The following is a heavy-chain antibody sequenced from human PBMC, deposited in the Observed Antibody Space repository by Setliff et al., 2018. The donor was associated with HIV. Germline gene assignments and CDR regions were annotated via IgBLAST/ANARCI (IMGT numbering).Heavy chain of an antibody. CDR2: INHSGST. V-gene: IGHV4-34*01. D-gene: IGHD6-19*01. CDR3: AGPGKQWLVHRNWLDP. CDR1: GGSFSGYY. Sequence: PSETLSLTCAVYGGSFSGYYWSWIRQPPGKGLEWIGEINHSGSTNYNPSLKSRVTISVDTSKNQFSLKLSSVTAADTAVYYCAGPGKQWLVHRNWLDPWGQGTLVTVSS. J-gene: IGHJ5*02.